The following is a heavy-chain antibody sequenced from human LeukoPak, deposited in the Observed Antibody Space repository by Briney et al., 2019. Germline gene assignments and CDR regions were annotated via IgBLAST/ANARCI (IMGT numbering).Heavy chain of an antibody. Sequence: GGSLRLSCAASGFTFDDYTMPWVRQAPGKGLEWVSLISWDGGSTYYADSVKGRFTISRDNSKNSLYLQMNSLRTEDTALYYCAKDTGYYMDVWGKGTTVTISS. J-gene: IGHJ6*03. V-gene: IGHV3-43*01. CDR1: GFTFDDYT. CDR2: ISWDGGST. D-gene: IGHD3-10*01. CDR3: AKDTGYYMDV.